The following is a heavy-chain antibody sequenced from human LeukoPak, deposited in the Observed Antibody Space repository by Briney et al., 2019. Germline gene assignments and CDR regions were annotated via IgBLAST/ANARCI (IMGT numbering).Heavy chain of an antibody. CDR3: ARDLYYDILTGYSGYGMDV. V-gene: IGHV4-59*01. CDR2: IYYSGST. Sequence: PSETLSLTCTVSGGSISSYYWSWIRQPPGKGLAWIGYIYYSGSTNYNPSLKSRVTISVDTSKNQFSLKLSSVTAADTAVYYCARDLYYDILTGYSGYGMDVWGQGTTVTVSS. CDR1: GGSISSYY. J-gene: IGHJ6*02. D-gene: IGHD3-9*01.